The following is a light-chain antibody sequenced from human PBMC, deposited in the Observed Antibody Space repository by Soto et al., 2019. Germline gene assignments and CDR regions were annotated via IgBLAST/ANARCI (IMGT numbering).Light chain of an antibody. Sequence: SYELTQPPSVSVAPGKTARITCGGNNIGSKSVHWYQQKPGQAPVLVIYYDSDRSSGIPERFSGSNSGNTATLTISRVEAGDEADYYCQVWDSSSDRYVVFGGGTKLTVL. CDR3: QVWDSSSDRYVV. CDR1: NIGSKS. V-gene: IGLV3-21*04. CDR2: YDS. J-gene: IGLJ2*01.